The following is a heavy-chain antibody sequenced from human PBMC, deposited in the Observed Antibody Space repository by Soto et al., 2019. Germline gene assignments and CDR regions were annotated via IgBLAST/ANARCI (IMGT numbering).Heavy chain of an antibody. V-gene: IGHV1-24*01. CDR2: FDPEDGET. CDR3: ATIIRFVEWFGETHYYCMDV. J-gene: IGHJ6*02. D-gene: IGHD3-3*01. Sequence: ASVKVSCKVSGYTLTELSMHWVRQAPGKGLEWMGGFDPEDGETIYAQKFQGRVTMTEDTSTDTAYMELSSLRSEDTAVYYCATIIRFVEWFGETHYYCMDVWGQGTKVTVSS. CDR1: GYTLTELS.